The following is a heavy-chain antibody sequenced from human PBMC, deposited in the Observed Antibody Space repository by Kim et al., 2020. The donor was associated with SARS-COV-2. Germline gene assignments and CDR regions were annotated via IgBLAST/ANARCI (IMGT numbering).Heavy chain of an antibody. CDR1: GGSISSYY. Sequence: SETLSLTCTVSGGSISSYYWSWIRQPPGKGLEWIGYIYYSGSTNYNPSLKSRVTISVDTSKNQFSLKLSSVTAADTAVYYCARDRLGLLPDYWGQGTLVT. D-gene: IGHD3-22*01. CDR3: ARDRLGLLPDY. V-gene: IGHV4-59*13. J-gene: IGHJ4*02. CDR2: IYYSGST.